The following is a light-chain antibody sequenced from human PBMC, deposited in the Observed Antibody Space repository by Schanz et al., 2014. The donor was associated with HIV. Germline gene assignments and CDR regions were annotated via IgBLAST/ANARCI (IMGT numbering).Light chain of an antibody. V-gene: IGLV2-11*01. CDR3: CSFAGTIWV. Sequence: QSALTQPRSVSGSPGQSVAISCTGTSCDVGGYNYVSWYQQHPGKAPKLMIYDVTKRPSGVPDRFSGSKSGNTASLTISGLQAEDEADYYCCSFAGTIWVFGGGTKLTVL. J-gene: IGLJ3*02. CDR1: SCDVGGYNY. CDR2: DVT.